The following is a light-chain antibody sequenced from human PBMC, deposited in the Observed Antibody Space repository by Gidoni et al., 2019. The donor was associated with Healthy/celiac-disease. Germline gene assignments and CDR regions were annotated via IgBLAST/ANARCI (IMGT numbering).Light chain of an antibody. CDR1: QSVSSY. Sequence: EIVLTQSPATLSLSPGERATLSCRASQSVSSYLAWYQQKPGQAPRLLIYDASNRATGIPARFSGSGPGTDFTLTISSLEPEDFAVYYCQQRRTFXQXTKVEIK. CDR3: QQRRT. J-gene: IGKJ1*01. CDR2: DAS. V-gene: IGKV3D-11*02.